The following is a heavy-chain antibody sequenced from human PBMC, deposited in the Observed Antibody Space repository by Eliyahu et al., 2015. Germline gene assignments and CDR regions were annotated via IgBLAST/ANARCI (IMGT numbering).Heavy chain of an antibody. V-gene: IGHV1-3*04. J-gene: IGHJ6*02. CDR1: GYPFTTYS. CDR2: INTGNQKK. Sequence: QVHLVQSGAEVKKPGASVKVSCKASGYPFTTYSIHWMRQAPGQRLEYMGXINTGNQKKKYSXNXQGRVSIIRDPSASTAYMELSSLRSEDTAVYYCARNGGRSQNNFYYGLDVWGQGTTVTVSS. CDR3: ARNGGRSQNNFYYGLDV. D-gene: IGHD4-23*01.